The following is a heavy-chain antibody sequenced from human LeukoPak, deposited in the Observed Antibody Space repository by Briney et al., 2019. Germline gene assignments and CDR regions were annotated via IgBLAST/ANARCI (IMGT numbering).Heavy chain of an antibody. CDR3: AKDNFDY. J-gene: IGHJ4*02. V-gene: IGHV3-48*01. CDR1: GFTFGSFW. Sequence: GGPLRLSCAASGFTFGSFWMSWVRQAPGKGLEWVSYISSSSSTIYYADSVKGRFTISRDNSKNTLYLQMNSLRAEDTAVYYCAKDNFDYWGQGTLVTVSS. CDR2: ISSSSSTI.